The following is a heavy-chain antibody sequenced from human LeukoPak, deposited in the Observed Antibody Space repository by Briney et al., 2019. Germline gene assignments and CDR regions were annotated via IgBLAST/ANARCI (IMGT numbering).Heavy chain of an antibody. CDR3: AVELRFLEWFPKGYYFDY. Sequence: PSQTLSLTCTVSGGSISSSSYYWGWIRQPPGKGLEWIGSIHYSGSTYYNPSLKSRVTISVDTSKNQFSLQLSSVTAADTAVYYCAVELRFLEWFPKGYYFDYWGQGTLVTVSS. D-gene: IGHD3-3*01. CDR2: IHYSGST. V-gene: IGHV4-39*07. CDR1: GGSISSSSYY. J-gene: IGHJ4*02.